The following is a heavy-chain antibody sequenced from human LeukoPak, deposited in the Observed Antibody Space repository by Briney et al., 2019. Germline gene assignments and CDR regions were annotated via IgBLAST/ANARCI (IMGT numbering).Heavy chain of an antibody. V-gene: IGHV5-51*01. D-gene: IGHD6-13*01. CDR1: GCDFSNFW. CDR3: ARHGTPAAAGGAFDI. J-gene: IGHJ3*02. CDR2: IYPGDSHT. Sequence: GASLKISCKGSGCDFSNFWIGWVGQVTGKGLEWMGIIYPGDSHTRYSPSFQGQVTISADKSITTAYLQWSSLKASDTAMYYCARHGTPAAAGGAFDIWGHGTMVTVSS.